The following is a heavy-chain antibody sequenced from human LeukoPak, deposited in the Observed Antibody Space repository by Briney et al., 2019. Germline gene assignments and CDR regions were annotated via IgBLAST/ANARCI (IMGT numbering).Heavy chain of an antibody. CDR1: GFTFTSSA. Sequence: GTSVKVSCKASGFTFTSSAMQWVRQARGQRLEWIGWIVVGSGNTNYAQKFQERVTITRDMSTSTAYMELSSLRSEDTAVYYCAAFSLGDYDYGDYTDAFDIWGQGTMVTVSS. J-gene: IGHJ3*02. CDR3: AAFSLGDYDYGDYTDAFDI. D-gene: IGHD4-17*01. V-gene: IGHV1-58*02. CDR2: IVVGSGNT.